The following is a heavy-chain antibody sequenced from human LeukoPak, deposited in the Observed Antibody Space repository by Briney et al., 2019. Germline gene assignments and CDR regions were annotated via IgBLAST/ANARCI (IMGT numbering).Heavy chain of an antibody. D-gene: IGHD4-23*01. CDR1: GGSFSGYY. Sequence: SETLSLTCAVYGGSFSGYYWSWIRQPPGKGLEWIGEINHSGSTNYNPSLKSRVTISVDTSKNQFSLKLSSVTAADTAVYYCAGHLRWFDYWGQGTLVNVSS. V-gene: IGHV4-34*01. CDR3: AGHLRWFDY. J-gene: IGHJ4*01. CDR2: INHSGST.